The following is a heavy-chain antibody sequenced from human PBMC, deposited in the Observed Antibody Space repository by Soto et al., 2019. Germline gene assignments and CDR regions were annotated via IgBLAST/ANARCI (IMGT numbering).Heavy chain of an antibody. CDR3: ARQAKVRFLEWPYNWFDP. J-gene: IGHJ5*02. V-gene: IGHV4-39*01. D-gene: IGHD3-3*01. CDR1: GGSISNSRYY. Sequence: ASETLSLTCTVSGGSISNSRYYWGWVRQPPGKGMERIGSIYYSGRTYYNPSLKSRVTISVDTSKNQFSLKLSSVTAADTAVYYCARQAKVRFLEWPYNWFDPWGQGTLVTVSS. CDR2: IYYSGRT.